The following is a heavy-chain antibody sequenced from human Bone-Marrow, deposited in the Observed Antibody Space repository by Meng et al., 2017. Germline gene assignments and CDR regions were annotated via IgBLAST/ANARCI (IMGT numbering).Heavy chain of an antibody. CDR1: GASISSSHW. CDR3: ARAAYDIWSGYAP. Sequence: VELQESGPGLVKPSGTLSLTCAVSGASISSSHWWGWVRQPPGKGLEWIGEIYHDGSTNYPPSLKSRVTISVDKSKNQFSLKLSSVTAADTAVYYCARAAYDIWSGYAPWGQGSLVTVFS. CDR2: IYHDGST. D-gene: IGHD3-3*01. V-gene: IGHV4-4*02. J-gene: IGHJ5*02.